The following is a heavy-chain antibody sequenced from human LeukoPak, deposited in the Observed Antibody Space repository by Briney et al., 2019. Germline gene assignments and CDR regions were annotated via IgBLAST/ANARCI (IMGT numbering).Heavy chain of an antibody. V-gene: IGHV1-46*01. CDR1: GYTFTSYY. CDR2: INPSGGST. Sequence: ASVKVSCKASGYTFTSYYIHWVRQAPGQGLEWMGIINPSGGSTRYAQKFQGRITMTRDTSTSTVYMELSSLRSEDTAVYYCARYEWDLLASFDYWGQGTLVTVSS. D-gene: IGHD1-26*01. CDR3: ARYEWDLLASFDY. J-gene: IGHJ4*02.